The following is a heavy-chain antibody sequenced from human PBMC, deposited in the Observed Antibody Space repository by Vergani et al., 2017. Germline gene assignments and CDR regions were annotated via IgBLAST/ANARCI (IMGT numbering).Heavy chain of an antibody. Sequence: EVQLEESGGGLVLPGRSLRLSCVAPGFTSAGYAMHWVRQAPGKGLEWVSGISWNSNSIGYADSVKGRFTISRDNAKNSLYLQMNSLRAEDTALYYCAKDLGTSSGGGWVDPWGQGTLVTVSS. CDR2: ISWNSNSI. D-gene: IGHD6-6*01. J-gene: IGHJ5*02. V-gene: IGHV3-9*02. CDR3: AKDLGTSSGGGWVDP. CDR1: GFTSAGYA.